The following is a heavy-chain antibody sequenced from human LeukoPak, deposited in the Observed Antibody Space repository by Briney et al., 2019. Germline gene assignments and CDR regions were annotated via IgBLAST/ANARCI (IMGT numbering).Heavy chain of an antibody. J-gene: IGHJ3*01. V-gene: IGHV3-9*01. CDR3: AKDMQGPGVALGYDATDF. CDR2: VNWNSAYI. Sequence: PGRSLRLSCVASGFTFDDYAMHWVRQAPGKGLEWVSGVNWNSAYIGYADSVKGRFTVSRDNAKKSLYLEMNSLRPEDTAMYYCAKDMQGPGVALGYDATDFWGQGTMVTVSS. CDR1: GFTFDDYA. D-gene: IGHD3-3*01.